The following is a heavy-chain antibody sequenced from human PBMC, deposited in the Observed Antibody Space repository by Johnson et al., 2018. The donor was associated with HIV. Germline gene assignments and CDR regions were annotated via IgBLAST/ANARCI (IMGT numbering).Heavy chain of an antibody. D-gene: IGHD5-12*01. Sequence: VQLVESGGGVVQPGRSLRLSCAASGFSFSTYNMHWVRHAPGRGLEWVAFIRYDGSNKYYADSVKGRFTISRDNSKNTLYLQMNSLRAEDTAVYYCARYPIRDDAFDVWGQGTMV. CDR3: ARYPIRDDAFDV. CDR1: GFSFSTYN. V-gene: IGHV3-30*02. J-gene: IGHJ3*01. CDR2: IRYDGSNK.